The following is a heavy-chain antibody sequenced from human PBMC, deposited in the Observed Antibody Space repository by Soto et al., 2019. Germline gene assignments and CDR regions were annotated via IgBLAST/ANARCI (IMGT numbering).Heavy chain of an antibody. V-gene: IGHV3-23*01. Sequence: EVQLLESGGGLVQPGGSLRLSCAASGFTFSSYAMSWVRQTPGKGLEWVSAIGGGGRSTYYADSVKGRFTISRDNSKKTLFLQMNSLRAEDTDIYYCAKPTGSAHIPDYRGQGNLVTVS. D-gene: IGHD1-26*01. CDR1: GFTFSSYA. J-gene: IGHJ4*02. CDR2: IGGGGRST. CDR3: AKPTGSAHIPDY.